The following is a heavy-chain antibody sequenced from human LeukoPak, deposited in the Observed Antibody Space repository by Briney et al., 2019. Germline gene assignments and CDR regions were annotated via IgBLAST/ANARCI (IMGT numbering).Heavy chain of an antibody. CDR2: INAHGGGT. J-gene: IGHJ4*02. D-gene: IGHD2-21*02. CDR3: ARDGNCGGDCYYFDY. CDR1: GYTFTSYY. Sequence: ASVTVSCKASGYTFTSYYFHWVRQAPGQGLEWMGIINAHGGGTTYAQKFQGRVTMTRDTSTSAVYMELSSLRSEDTAVYYCARDGNCGGDCYYFDYWGQGTLVTVSS. V-gene: IGHV1-46*01.